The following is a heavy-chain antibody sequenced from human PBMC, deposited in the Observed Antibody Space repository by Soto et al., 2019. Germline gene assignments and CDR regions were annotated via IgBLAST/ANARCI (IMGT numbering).Heavy chain of an antibody. CDR2: IVVGSGNT. CDR3: AAERENTYYYYGMDV. J-gene: IGHJ6*02. Sequence: SVKVSCKASGFTFTSSAMQWVRQARGQRLEWIGWIVVGSGNTNYAQKFQERVTITRDMSTSTAYMELSSLRSEDTAVYYCAAERENTYYYYGMDVWGQGTTVTVSS. CDR1: GFTFTSSA. V-gene: IGHV1-58*02.